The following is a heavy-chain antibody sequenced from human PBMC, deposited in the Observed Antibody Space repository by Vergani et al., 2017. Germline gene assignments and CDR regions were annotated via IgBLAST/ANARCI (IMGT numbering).Heavy chain of an antibody. J-gene: IGHJ4*02. CDR1: GGSFSGYY. D-gene: IGHD1-26*01. Sequence: QVQLQQWGAGLLKPSETLSLTCAVYGGSFSGYYWSWIRQPPGKGLEWIGYIYYSGSTNYNPSLKSRVTISVDTSKNQFSLKLSSVTAADTAVYYCATEWELLGGYFDYWGQGTLVTVSS. CDR3: ATEWELLGGYFDY. CDR2: IYYSGST. V-gene: IGHV4-34*11.